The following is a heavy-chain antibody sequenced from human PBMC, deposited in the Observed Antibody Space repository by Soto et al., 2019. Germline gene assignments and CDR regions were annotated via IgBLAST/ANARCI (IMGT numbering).Heavy chain of an antibody. Sequence: GGSLRLSCAASGFTFSSYSMNWVRQAPGKGLEWVSSISSSSSYIYYADSVKGRFTISRDNAKNSLYLQMNSLRAEDTAVYYCACPGTAGYSSSWYAYWGQGTLVTVSS. V-gene: IGHV3-21*01. CDR3: ACPGTAGYSSSWYAY. CDR2: ISSSSSYI. J-gene: IGHJ4*02. D-gene: IGHD6-13*01. CDR1: GFTFSSYS.